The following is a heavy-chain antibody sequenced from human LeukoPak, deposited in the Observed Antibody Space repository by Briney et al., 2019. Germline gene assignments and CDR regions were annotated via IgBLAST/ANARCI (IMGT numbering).Heavy chain of an antibody. D-gene: IGHD6-19*01. CDR3: AKKRVAVTGSHYFDY. CDR2: ISDSGGIT. V-gene: IGHV3-23*01. Sequence: PGGSLRLSCAASGFTFSSCAMSWVRQAPGKGLEWVSGISDSGGITHHADSVKGRFTISRDNSKNMLFLQMNSLRAEDTAVYYCAKKRVAVTGSHYFDYWGQGALVIVSS. J-gene: IGHJ4*02. CDR1: GFTFSSCA.